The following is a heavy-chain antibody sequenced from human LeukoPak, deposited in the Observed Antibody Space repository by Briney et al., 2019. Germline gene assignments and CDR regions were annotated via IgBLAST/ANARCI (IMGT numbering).Heavy chain of an antibody. CDR2: INNGGGT. CDR3: IKGKTWAPRDFFDS. V-gene: IGHV3-64D*06. J-gene: IGHJ4*02. CDR1: GFIFSDYA. Sequence: PGGSLRLSCAASGFIFSDYAMDWVRQAPGKGLQYVAAINNGGGTYYADSVKGRFIISRDSSKRTVFLQMSSLRLEDTAVYYCIKGKTWAPRDFFDSWGQGVLVTVSS.